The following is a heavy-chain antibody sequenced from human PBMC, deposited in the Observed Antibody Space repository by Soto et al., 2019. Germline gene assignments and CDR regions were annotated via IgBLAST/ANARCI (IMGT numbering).Heavy chain of an antibody. CDR2: IIPILGIA. D-gene: IGHD1-20*01. J-gene: IGHJ4*02. CDR3: ARDPGPLYNWNDVSGYVDY. V-gene: IGHV1-69*08. CDR1: GGTFSSYT. Sequence: QVQLVQSGAEVKKPGSSVKVSCKASGGTFSSYTISWVRQALGQGLEWMGRIIPILGIANYAQKFQGRVTITADKSTSTAYMELSSLRSEDTAVYYCARDPGPLYNWNDVSGYVDYWGQGTLVTVSS.